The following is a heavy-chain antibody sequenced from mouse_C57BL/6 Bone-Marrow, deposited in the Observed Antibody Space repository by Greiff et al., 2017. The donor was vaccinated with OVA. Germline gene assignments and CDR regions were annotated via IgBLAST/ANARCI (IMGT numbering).Heavy chain of an antibody. J-gene: IGHJ3*01. CDR2: ISSGGSYT. CDR1: GFTFSSYG. CDR3: ARKGIAY. Sequence: VQLQQSGGDLVKPGGSLKLSCAASGFTFSSYGMSWVRQTPDKRLEWVATISSGGSYTYYPDSVKGRFTISRDNAKNTLYLQMSSLKSEDTAMYYCARKGIAYWGQGTLVTVSA. V-gene: IGHV5-6*01.